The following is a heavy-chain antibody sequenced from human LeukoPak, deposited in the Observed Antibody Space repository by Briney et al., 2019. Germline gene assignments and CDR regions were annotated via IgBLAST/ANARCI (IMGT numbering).Heavy chain of an antibody. V-gene: IGHV4-59*11. D-gene: IGHD1-26*01. CDR1: GGSMTDQY. CDR2: IYYSGRT. CDR3: ARGGVGARYTYFDT. Sequence: PSETLSLTCTGSGGSMTDQYRSWIRQPPGKALEWVGYIYYSGRTDYNPSLKSRVTMSEDTSKNQFSLTLSSVTAADTAVYYCARGGVGARYTYFDTWGQGILVIVSS. J-gene: IGHJ4*02.